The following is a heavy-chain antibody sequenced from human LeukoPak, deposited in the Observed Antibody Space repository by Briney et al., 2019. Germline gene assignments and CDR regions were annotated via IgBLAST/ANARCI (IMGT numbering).Heavy chain of an antibody. CDR3: ARGGVGYSYGEFDY. J-gene: IGHJ4*02. D-gene: IGHD5-18*01. V-gene: IGHV1-69*05. CDR1: GGTFSSYA. Sequence: SVKVSCKASGGTFSSYAISWVRQAPGQGLEWMGGIIPIFGTANYAQKFQGRVTITTGESTSTAYMELSSLRSEDTAVYYCARGGVGYSYGEFDYWGQGTLVTVS. CDR2: IIPIFGTA.